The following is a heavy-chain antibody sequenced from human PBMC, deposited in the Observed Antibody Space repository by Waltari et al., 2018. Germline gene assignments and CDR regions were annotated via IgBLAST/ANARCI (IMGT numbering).Heavy chain of an antibody. CDR2: INSDGSST. Sequence: EVQLVESGGGLVQPGGSLRLSCAASGFTFSTYWLHWVRQAPGKGLVWVSRINSDGSSTSYADSVKGRFTISRDNAKNTLYLQMNSLRAEDTAVYYCARRSFGPEREKYYFDYWGQGTLVTVSS. CDR1: GFTFSTYW. J-gene: IGHJ4*02. D-gene: IGHD3-16*01. CDR3: ARRSFGPEREKYYFDY. V-gene: IGHV3-74*01.